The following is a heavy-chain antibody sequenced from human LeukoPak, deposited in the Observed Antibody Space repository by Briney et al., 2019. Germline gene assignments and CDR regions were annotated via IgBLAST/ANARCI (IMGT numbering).Heavy chain of an antibody. CDR3: ARDRDWNYGAGAFDI. J-gene: IGHJ3*02. CDR2: IYYSGST. V-gene: IGHV4-59*12. Sequence: SETLSLTCTVSGGSISSYYWSWIRQPPGKGLEWIGYIYYSGSTNYNPSLKSRVTISVDTSKDQFSLKLSSVTAADTAVYYCARDRDWNYGAGAFDIWGQGTMVTVSS. D-gene: IGHD1-7*01. CDR1: GGSISSYY.